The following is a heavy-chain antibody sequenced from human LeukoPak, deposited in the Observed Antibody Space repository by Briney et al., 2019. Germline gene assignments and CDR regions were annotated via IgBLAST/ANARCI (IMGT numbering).Heavy chain of an antibody. J-gene: IGHJ4*02. Sequence: SETLSLTCAVYGGSFSGYYWSWIRQPPGKGLEWIGEINHSGSTNYNPSLKSRVTISVDTSKNQFSLRLSSVTAADTAIYYCAGAVSSRFDYWGQGTLVTVSS. V-gene: IGHV4-34*01. CDR1: GGSFSGYY. CDR2: INHSGST. D-gene: IGHD5/OR15-5a*01. CDR3: AGAVSSRFDY.